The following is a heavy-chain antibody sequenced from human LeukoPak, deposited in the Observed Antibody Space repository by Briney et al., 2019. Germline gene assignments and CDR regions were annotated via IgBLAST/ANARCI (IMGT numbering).Heavy chain of an antibody. D-gene: IGHD3-16*01. CDR2: TRNKANSYTT. J-gene: IGHJ5*02. V-gene: IGHV3-72*01. CDR1: GFTFSDHY. CDR3: VRVDYGWFDP. Sequence: GGSLRLSCATSGFTFSDHYMDWVRQAPGKGLEWFGRTRNKANSYTTEYAASVEGRFTISRDDSRTSLYLQTNSLKTEDTAVYYCVRVDYGWFDPWGQGTLVTVSS.